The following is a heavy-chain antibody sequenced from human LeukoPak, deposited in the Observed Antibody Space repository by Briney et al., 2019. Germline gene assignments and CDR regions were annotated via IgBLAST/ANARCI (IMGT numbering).Heavy chain of an antibody. Sequence: PGGSLRLSCAASGFTFSSYWMSWVRQAPGKGLEWVPSISSGSSHIFYEDSVKGRFTISRDNAKNSLFLQMNSLRVEDTAIYYCVRGGAGATASDVFDIWGQGTMVTVSS. CDR1: GFTFSSYW. CDR3: VRGGAGATASDVFDI. V-gene: IGHV3-21*04. CDR2: ISSGSSHI. D-gene: IGHD5-12*01. J-gene: IGHJ3*02.